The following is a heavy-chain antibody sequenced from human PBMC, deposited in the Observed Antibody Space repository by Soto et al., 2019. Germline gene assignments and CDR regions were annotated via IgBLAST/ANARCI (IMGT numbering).Heavy chain of an antibody. CDR1: GFTFSASA. Sequence: EVQLVESGGGLVQPGGSLKLSCATSGFTFSASAMHWVRQVSGKGLEWIARIRSKANNYATTYAASVKGRFTISRDDSENTVYLQMNSLKTEDTAIYYCTKQIYGGNSWGQGTPVTVSS. D-gene: IGHD2-21*02. J-gene: IGHJ4*02. CDR2: IRSKANNYAT. CDR3: TKQIYGGNS. V-gene: IGHV3-73*02.